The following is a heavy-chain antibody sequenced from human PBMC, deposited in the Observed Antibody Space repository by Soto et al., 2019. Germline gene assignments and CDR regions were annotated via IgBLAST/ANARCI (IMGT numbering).Heavy chain of an antibody. D-gene: IGHD6-19*01. Sequence: ASVKVSCKASGYSFTNYYMHWVRQAPGQGLEWMGIINPIGGVTNYAQKFQGRVTMTGDTSTSTFYMELNSLRSEDTAVYYCARERTVAGNDYWGQGTLVTVSS. CDR1: GYSFTNYY. J-gene: IGHJ4*02. CDR2: INPIGGVT. CDR3: ARERTVAGNDY. V-gene: IGHV1-46*01.